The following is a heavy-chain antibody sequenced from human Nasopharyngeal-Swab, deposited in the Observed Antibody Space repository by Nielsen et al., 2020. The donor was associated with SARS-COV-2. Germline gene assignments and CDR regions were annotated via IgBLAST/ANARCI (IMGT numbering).Heavy chain of an antibody. CDR3: ARIVYSGSYYQNDAFDI. CDR2: IYPGDSDT. V-gene: IGHV5-51*01. D-gene: IGHD1-26*01. CDR1: GYSFTSYW. Sequence: GESLNISCKGSGYSFTSYWIGWVRQMPGKGLEWMGIIYPGDSDTRYSPSFQGQVTISADKSISTAYLQWSSLKASDTAMYYCARIVYSGSYYQNDAFDIWGQGTMVTVSS. J-gene: IGHJ3*02.